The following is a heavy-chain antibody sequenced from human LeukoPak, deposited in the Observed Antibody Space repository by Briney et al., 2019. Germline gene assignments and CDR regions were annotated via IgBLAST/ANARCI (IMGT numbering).Heavy chain of an antibody. CDR1: GATFGSHS. CDR3: ARDQYYGSGSYNWFDP. V-gene: IGHV1-69*13. J-gene: IGHJ5*02. Sequence: SVKVSCKASGATFGSHSISWVRQAPGQGLEWMGGIVPMFGTDVYAQRFQGRVTVTADESTTTAYMELISLTSEDTAVYYCARDQYYGSGSYNWFDPWGQGTLVTVSS. CDR2: IVPMFGTD. D-gene: IGHD3-10*01.